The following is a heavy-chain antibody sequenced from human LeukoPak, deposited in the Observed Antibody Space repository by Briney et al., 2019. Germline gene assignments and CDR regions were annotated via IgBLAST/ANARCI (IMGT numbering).Heavy chain of an antibody. CDR1: GFTFSSYA. V-gene: IGHV3-9*01. CDR3: AKDIFSYYDSSGYSA. Sequence: GGSLRLSCAASGFTFSSYAMSWVRQAPGKGLEWVSGISWNSGSIGYADSVKGRFTISRDNAKNSLYLQMNSLRAEDTALYYCAKDIFSYYDSSGYSAWGQGTLVTVSS. D-gene: IGHD3-22*01. CDR2: ISWNSGSI. J-gene: IGHJ5*02.